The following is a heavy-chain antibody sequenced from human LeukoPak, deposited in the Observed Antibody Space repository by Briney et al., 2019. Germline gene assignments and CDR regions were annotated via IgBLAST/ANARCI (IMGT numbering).Heavy chain of an antibody. D-gene: IGHD5-24*01. CDR2: ISSNGGST. CDR3: VKDSEMATINAFDI. J-gene: IGHJ3*02. CDR1: GFTFSDYA. Sequence: GGSLRLSCSASGFTFSDYAMHWVRQAPGKGLEYVSEISSNGGSTYYADSVKGRFTTSRDNSKNTLYLQMSSLRAKDTAVYYCVKDSEMATINAFDIWGQGTMVTVSS. V-gene: IGHV3-64D*06.